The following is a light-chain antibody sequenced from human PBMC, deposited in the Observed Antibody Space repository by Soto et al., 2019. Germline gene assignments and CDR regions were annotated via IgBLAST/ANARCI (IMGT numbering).Light chain of an antibody. CDR2: AAS. J-gene: IGKJ4*01. V-gene: IGKV1-39*01. Sequence: DIQMTQSPSSLSASVGDRVTITCRASQSISSYLNWYQQKPGKAPKLLIYAASSLQSGVPSRFSGSGSGTDFTLTISSLQPEDFATYYCHQSYSPTFGGGTKVEIK. CDR3: HQSYSPT. CDR1: QSISSY.